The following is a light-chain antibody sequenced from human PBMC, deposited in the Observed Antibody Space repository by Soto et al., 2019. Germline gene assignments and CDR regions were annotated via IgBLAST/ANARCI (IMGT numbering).Light chain of an antibody. CDR3: QQYNVWSLT. V-gene: IGKV3-15*01. J-gene: IGKJ4*01. CDR1: QSVSSN. CDR2: VAS. Sequence: EIVMTQSPVTLSVSPGERATLSCRASQSVSSNLAWYQQKPGQTPKLLIYVASTRATGIPARFSGSGSGTEFTLTISSLQSEYFAVYYCQQYNVWSLTFGGGTKVEFK.